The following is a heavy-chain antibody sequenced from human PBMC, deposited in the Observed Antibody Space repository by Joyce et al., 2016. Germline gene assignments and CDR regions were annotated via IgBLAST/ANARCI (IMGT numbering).Heavy chain of an antibody. CDR1: GLPLSNYG. CDR3: AKILTATYSSGWSLDY. CDR2: ISYDGMYK. Sequence: QVQLVESGGGVVQPGRSLRLSCEASGLPLSNYGVHWVRQAPGKGLGWVAVISYDGMYKYYADSVKGRFTISRDNSKNTVFLEMNSLRTEDTAVYYCAKILTATYSSGWSLDYWGQGTLVTVSS. D-gene: IGHD6-25*01. J-gene: IGHJ4*02. V-gene: IGHV3-30*18.